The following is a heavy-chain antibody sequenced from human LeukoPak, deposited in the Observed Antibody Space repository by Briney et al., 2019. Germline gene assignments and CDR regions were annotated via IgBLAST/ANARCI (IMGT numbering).Heavy chain of an antibody. J-gene: IGHJ5*02. D-gene: IGHD6-6*01. CDR2: ISSSSSYI. CDR3: ARDVYSSSSGRNFDP. CDR1: GFTFSSYS. V-gene: IGHV3-21*01. Sequence: GGSLRLSCAASGFTFSSYSMNWVRQAPGKGLEWVSSISSSSSYIYYADSVKGRFTISRDNAKNSLYLQMNSLRAEDTAVYYCARDVYSSSSGRNFDPWGQGTLLTVSS.